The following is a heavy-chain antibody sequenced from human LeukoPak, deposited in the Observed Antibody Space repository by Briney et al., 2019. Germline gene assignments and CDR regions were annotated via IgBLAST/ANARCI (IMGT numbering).Heavy chain of an antibody. V-gene: IGHV1-2*02. CDR1: GYTFTGYY. J-gene: IGHJ5*02. D-gene: IGHD3-10*01. Sequence: ASVKVSCKASGYTFTGYYIHWLRQAPGQGLECMGWINPNSGGTNYAQKFQGRVTMTRDTSISTAYMELNRLRSDDTAVYYCARGGSGSYFSRLDPWGQGTLVTVSS. CDR3: ARGGSGSYFSRLDP. CDR2: INPNSGGT.